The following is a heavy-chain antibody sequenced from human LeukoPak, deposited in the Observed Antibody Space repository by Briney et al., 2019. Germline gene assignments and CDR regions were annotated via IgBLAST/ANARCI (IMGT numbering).Heavy chain of an antibody. V-gene: IGHV5-51*01. CDR1: GYDFTSYW. D-gene: IGHD4-17*01. J-gene: IGHJ4*02. CDR3: ARDGDYRGDY. Sequence: GESLKISCQGSGYDFTSYWIAWVRQMPGKGLEWMGIIYPGDSDARYSPSFQGQVTISADKSISTVYLQWSSLKASDTAMYYCARDGDYRGDYWGQGTVLTVSS. CDR2: IYPGDSDA.